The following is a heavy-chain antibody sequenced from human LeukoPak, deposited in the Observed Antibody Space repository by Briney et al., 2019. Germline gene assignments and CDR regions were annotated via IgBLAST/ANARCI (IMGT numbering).Heavy chain of an antibody. V-gene: IGHV3-30*04. Sequence: PGGSLRLSCAASGFTFSSYAMHWVRQAPGKGLEWVAVISYDGSNKYYADSVKGRFTISRDNSKNTLYLQMNRLRAEDTAVYYCARPHDYDFWSGYYCWGQGTLVTVSS. CDR2: ISYDGSNK. J-gene: IGHJ4*02. D-gene: IGHD3-3*01. CDR3: ARPHDYDFWSGYYC. CDR1: GFTFSSYA.